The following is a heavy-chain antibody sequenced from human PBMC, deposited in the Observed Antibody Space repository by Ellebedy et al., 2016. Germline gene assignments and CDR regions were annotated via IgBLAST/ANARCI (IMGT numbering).Heavy chain of an antibody. CDR2: ISGSGGSA. V-gene: IGHV3-23*01. Sequence: GESLKISCAASGFTFSNFAMSWVRQAPGKGLEWVSAISGSGGSAYYADSVKGRFTISRDNSKNTLYLQINSLRAEDTAVYYCAKDLASLAAPYYFAYWGQGTLVTVSS. CDR3: AKDLASLAAPYYFAY. D-gene: IGHD6-6*01. J-gene: IGHJ4*02. CDR1: GFTFSNFA.